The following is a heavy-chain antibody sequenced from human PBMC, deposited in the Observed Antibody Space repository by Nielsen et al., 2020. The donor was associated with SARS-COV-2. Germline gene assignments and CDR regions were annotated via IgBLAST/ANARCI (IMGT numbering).Heavy chain of an antibody. Sequence: SETLSLTCTVSGGSVSSGSYYWSWIRQPPGKGLEWIGYIYYSGSTYYNPSLKSRVTISVDTSKNQFSLKLSSVTAADTAVYYCAREAMTTVTGSFDYWGQGTLVTVSS. CDR2: IYYSGST. V-gene: IGHV4-61*01. J-gene: IGHJ4*02. D-gene: IGHD4-17*01. CDR1: GGSVSSGSYY. CDR3: AREAMTTVTGSFDY.